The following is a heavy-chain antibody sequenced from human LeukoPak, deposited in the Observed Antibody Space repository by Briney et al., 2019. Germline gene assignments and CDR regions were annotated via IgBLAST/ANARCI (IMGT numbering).Heavy chain of an antibody. CDR3: ARVLGGGGFDI. D-gene: IGHD1-26*01. CDR2: IYSSGGT. J-gene: IGHJ3*02. CDR1: GGSISSGAYY. V-gene: IGHV4-31*03. Sequence: SQTLSLTCTVSGGSISSGAYYWHWIRQNSGKGLEWIGNIYSSGGTYSNPSREARVTISLDTSKSQLSVNLSSVTAADTAVYYCARVLGGGGFDIWGQGTMVTVSS.